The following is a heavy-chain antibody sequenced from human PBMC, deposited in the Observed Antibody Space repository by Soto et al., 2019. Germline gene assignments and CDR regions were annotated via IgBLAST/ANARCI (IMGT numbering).Heavy chain of an antibody. J-gene: IGHJ4*02. Sequence: EVQLVESGGGVVRPGGSLRLSCAASGFTFDDYVMSWVRQAPGKGLEWVSGINWNGASTAYADSVKGRFTISRDNAKNPLYLQMNSLRAEDTALYYRARGKVTGAAPFDYWGQGTLVTVSS. D-gene: IGHD6-13*01. V-gene: IGHV3-20*04. CDR3: ARGKVTGAAPFDY. CDR1: GFTFDDYV. CDR2: INWNGAST.